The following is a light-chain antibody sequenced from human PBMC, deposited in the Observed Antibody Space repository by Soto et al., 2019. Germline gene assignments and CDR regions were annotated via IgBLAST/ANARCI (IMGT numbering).Light chain of an antibody. V-gene: IGKV3-20*01. CDR1: QSLSRTY. Sequence: MLCQCAGTLSLSTGERATLSCRVSQSLSRTYLAWYHQKPGQAPRLLIYGASSRATGIPDRFSGSGSGTDFTLTISRLEPEDFAVYYCQQYGSSPRTFGQGTKVDIK. J-gene: IGKJ1*01. CDR3: QQYGSSPRT. CDR2: GAS.